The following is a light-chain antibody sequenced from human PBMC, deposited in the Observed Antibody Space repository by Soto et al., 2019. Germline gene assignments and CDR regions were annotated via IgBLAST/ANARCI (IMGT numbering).Light chain of an antibody. Sequence: QSALTQPASVSGFPGQSITISCTGTSSDVGGYNYVSWYQQHPGKAPKLMIYEVNNRPSGVSNRFSGSKSGNTASLTISGLQADDESDYYCSSYTSSTTVFGTGTKLTVL. CDR2: EVN. CDR3: SSYTSSTTV. CDR1: SSDVGGYNY. J-gene: IGLJ1*01. V-gene: IGLV2-14*01.